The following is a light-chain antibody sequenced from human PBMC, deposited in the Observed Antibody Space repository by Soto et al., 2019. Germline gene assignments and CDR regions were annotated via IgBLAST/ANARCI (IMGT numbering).Light chain of an antibody. V-gene: IGKV4-1*01. CDR1: QSLLYSSNNKNY. CDR3: QQYCSSSPT. J-gene: IGKJ1*01. CDR2: WES. Sequence: DFVMTQSPDSLAVSLVERATISCKSSQSLLYSSNNKNYLAWYQQKPGQPPKLLIYWESTRESGVPERFSGSGSGTDFTLTISSLQAEDVAVYYCQQYCSSSPTFGKGSEVDI.